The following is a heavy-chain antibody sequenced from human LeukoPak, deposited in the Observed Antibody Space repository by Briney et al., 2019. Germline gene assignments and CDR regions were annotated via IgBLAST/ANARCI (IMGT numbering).Heavy chain of an antibody. Sequence: SETLSLTCTVSGGSISSYYWSWIRQPPGKGLEWIGYIYYSGSTNYNPSLKSRVTISVDTSKNQFPLKLSSVTAADTAVYYCARQPRLRWWFDPWGQGTLVTVSS. CDR3: ARQPRLRWWFDP. V-gene: IGHV4-59*01. J-gene: IGHJ5*02. CDR2: IYYSGST. CDR1: GGSISSYY. D-gene: IGHD3-16*02.